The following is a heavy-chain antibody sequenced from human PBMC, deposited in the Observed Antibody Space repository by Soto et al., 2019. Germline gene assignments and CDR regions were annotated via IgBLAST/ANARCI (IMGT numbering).Heavy chain of an antibody. CDR2: ISSSSSTI. Sequence: GGSLRLSCAASGFTFSSYSMNWVRQAPGKGLEWVSYISSSSSTIYYADSVKGRFTISRDNAKNSLYLQMNSLRDEDTAVYYCARDPSGSYYKEGGFDYWGQGTLVTVSS. CDR3: ARDPSGSYYKEGGFDY. CDR1: GFTFSSYS. V-gene: IGHV3-48*02. D-gene: IGHD3-10*01. J-gene: IGHJ4*02.